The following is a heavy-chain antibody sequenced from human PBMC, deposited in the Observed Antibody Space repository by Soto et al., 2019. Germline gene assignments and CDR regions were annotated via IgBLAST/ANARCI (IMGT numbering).Heavy chain of an antibody. J-gene: IGHJ1*01. V-gene: IGHV3-7*04. CDR2: IKQDGSEK. CDR3: ARDRAVAGPQAEYFQH. Sequence: PGGSLRLSCAASGFTFSSYWMSWVRQAPGKGLEWVANIKQDGSEKYYVDSVKGRFTISRDNAKNSLYLQMNSLRAEDTAVYYCARDRAVAGPQAEYFQHWGQGTLVTVSS. CDR1: GFTFSSYW. D-gene: IGHD6-19*01.